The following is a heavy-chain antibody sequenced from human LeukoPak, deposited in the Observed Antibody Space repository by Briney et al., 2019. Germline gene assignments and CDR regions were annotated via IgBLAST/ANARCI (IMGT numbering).Heavy chain of an antibody. CDR2: IKNKTDGGTT. V-gene: IGHV3-15*01. Sequence: GGSLRLSCAASGFTFSNAWMSWVRQAPGKGLEWVGRIKNKTDGGTTDYAAPVKGRFTISRDDSKNTLYLQMNSLKTEDTAVYYCTTDAGAGGSYFDYWGQGTLVTVSS. D-gene: IGHD2-8*02. CDR1: GFTFSNAW. J-gene: IGHJ4*02. CDR3: TTDAGAGGSYFDY.